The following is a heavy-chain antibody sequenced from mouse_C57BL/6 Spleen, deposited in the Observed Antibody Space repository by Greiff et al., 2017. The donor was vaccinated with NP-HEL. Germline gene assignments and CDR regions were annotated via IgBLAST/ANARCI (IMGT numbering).Heavy chain of an antibody. D-gene: IGHD2-3*01. V-gene: IGHV1-26*01. J-gene: IGHJ4*01. CDR1: GYTFTDYY. Sequence: EVQLQQSGPELVKPGASVKISCKASGYTFTDYYMNWVKQSHGKSLEWIGDINPNNGGTSYNQKFKGKATLTVDKSSSTAYMELRSLTSEDSAVYYCARLYDGYIYAMDYWGQGTSVTVSS. CDR2: INPNNGGT. CDR3: ARLYDGYIYAMDY.